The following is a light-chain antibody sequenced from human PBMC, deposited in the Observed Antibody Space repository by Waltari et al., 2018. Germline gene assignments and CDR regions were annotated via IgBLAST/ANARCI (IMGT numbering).Light chain of an antibody. CDR3: QAWDSSTAWV. CDR1: KLGDKY. Sequence: SYELTQPPSVSVSPGQTATITCSGDKLGDKYACWYQQKPGQSPVLVIYQNSTRHSGIPERVSGSNSGNTATLTISGAQAMDEADYYCQAWDSSTAWVFGTGTKVTVL. V-gene: IGLV3-1*01. CDR2: QNS. J-gene: IGLJ1*01.